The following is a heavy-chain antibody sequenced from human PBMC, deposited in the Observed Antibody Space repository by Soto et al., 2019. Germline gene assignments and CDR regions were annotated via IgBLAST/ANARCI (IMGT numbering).Heavy chain of an antibody. CDR1: GYTFTSYA. V-gene: IGHV7-4-1*01. J-gene: IGHJ4*02. D-gene: IGHD3-16*01. Sequence: QVQLVQSGSELKKPGASVKVSCKASGYTFTSYAMNWVRQAPGQGLEWMGWINTNTGNPTYAQGFTXXFXFXWDTSVSTAYLQICSLKAEDTAVYYCARDSDLGGDYWGQGTLVTVSS. CDR3: ARDSDLGGDY. CDR2: INTNTGNP.